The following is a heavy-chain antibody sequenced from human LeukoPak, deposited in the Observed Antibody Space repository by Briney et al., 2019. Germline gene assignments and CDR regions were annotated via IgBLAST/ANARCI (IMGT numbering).Heavy chain of an antibody. V-gene: IGHV3-21*04. Sequence: GGSLRLSCAASGFTFSSYSMNWVRQAPGKGLEWVSSISSSSSYIYYADSVKGRFTISRDNAKNSLYLQMNSLRAEDTAVYYCAKHPSSWYADYYYYYMDVWGKGTTVTVSS. CDR3: AKHPSSWYADYYYYYMDV. CDR2: ISSSSSYI. J-gene: IGHJ6*03. CDR1: GFTFSSYS. D-gene: IGHD6-13*01.